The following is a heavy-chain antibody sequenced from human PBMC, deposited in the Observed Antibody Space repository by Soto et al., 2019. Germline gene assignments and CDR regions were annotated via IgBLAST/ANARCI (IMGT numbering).Heavy chain of an antibody. CDR3: ARDLSSAFDY. CDR1: GFTLSSYG. J-gene: IGHJ4*02. CDR2: IWYDGSNK. Sequence: QVQLVESGGGVVQPGRSLRLSCAAAGFTLSSYGMHWVRQAPGKGLEWVAVIWYDGSNKYYADSVKGRFTISRDNSKNTLYLQMNSLRAEDTAVYYCARDLSSAFDYWGQGTLVTVSS. D-gene: IGHD2-2*01. V-gene: IGHV3-33*01.